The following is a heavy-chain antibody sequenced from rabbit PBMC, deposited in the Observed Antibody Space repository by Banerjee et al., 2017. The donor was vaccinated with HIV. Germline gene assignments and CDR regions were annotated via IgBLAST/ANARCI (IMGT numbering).Heavy chain of an antibody. J-gene: IGHJ6*01. CDR3: ARDVIWGDWEL. CDR1: GIDFSSYG. V-gene: IGHV1S40*01. D-gene: IGHD4-1*01. Sequence: QSLEESGGGLVKPGGTLTLTCKASGIDFSSYGISWVHQAPGKGLEWIACINSSSGNTVYATWAKGRFTISKSSSTTVTLQMTSLTAADTATYFCARDVIWGDWELWGPGTLVTVS. CDR2: INSSSGNT.